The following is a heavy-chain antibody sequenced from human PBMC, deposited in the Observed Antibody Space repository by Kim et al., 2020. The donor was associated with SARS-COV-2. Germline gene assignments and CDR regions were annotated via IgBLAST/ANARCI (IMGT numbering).Heavy chain of an antibody. CDR3: AKDADSSGYYGVLFDY. D-gene: IGHD3-22*01. V-gene: IGHV3-23*01. CDR1: GFTFSSYA. CDR2: ISGSSGKT. J-gene: IGHJ4*02. Sequence: GGSLRLSCAASGFTFSSYAMSWVRQAPGKGLEWVSTISGSSGKTYYADSVKGRFTVSRENSNNELYLQMNTLRAEDTAVYYCAKDADSSGYYGVLFDYWGQGALVTVSS.